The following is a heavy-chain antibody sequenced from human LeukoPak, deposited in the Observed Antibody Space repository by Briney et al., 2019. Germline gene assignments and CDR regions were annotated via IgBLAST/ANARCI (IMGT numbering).Heavy chain of an antibody. CDR2: IYYSGST. Sequence: SETLSLTCTVSGGSISSGTYYWGWVRQPPGKGLEWIGSIYYSGSTSYNPSLKSRVTISVDTSKNQFSLKLDSVTAADTAVYYCARNTSDSGTSYFDYWGQGTLVTVSS. CDR1: GGSISSGTYY. J-gene: IGHJ4*02. CDR3: ARNTSDSGTSYFDY. V-gene: IGHV4-39*01. D-gene: IGHD1-26*01.